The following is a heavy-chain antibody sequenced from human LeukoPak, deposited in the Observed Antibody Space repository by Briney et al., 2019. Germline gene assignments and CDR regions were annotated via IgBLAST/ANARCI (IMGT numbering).Heavy chain of an antibody. V-gene: IGHV3-30-3*01. Sequence: GGSLRLSCVASGFTFTNYAMSWVRQAPGKGLEWVAVISYDGSNKYYADSVKGRFTISRDNSKNTLYLQMNSLRAEDTAVYYCASPFDIVVVPAAIPPNAFDIWGQGTMVTVSS. D-gene: IGHD2-2*02. CDR2: ISYDGSNK. CDR3: ASPFDIVVVPAAIPPNAFDI. J-gene: IGHJ3*02. CDR1: GFTFTNYA.